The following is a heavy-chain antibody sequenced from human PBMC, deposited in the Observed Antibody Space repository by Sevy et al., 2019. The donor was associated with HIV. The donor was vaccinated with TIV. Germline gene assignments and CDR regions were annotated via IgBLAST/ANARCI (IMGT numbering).Heavy chain of an antibody. V-gene: IGHV4-59*01. CDR2: IYYSGST. Sequence: SETLSLTCTVSGGSISSYYWNWIRQPPGKGLEWIGYIYYSGSTNYNPSLKSRVTISVDTSKNQFSLKLSSVTAADTAVYYCASGGRHYYDSSGYYEFGTFDYWGQGTLVTVSS. CDR3: ASGGRHYYDSSGYYEFGTFDY. J-gene: IGHJ4*02. D-gene: IGHD3-22*01. CDR1: GGSISSYY.